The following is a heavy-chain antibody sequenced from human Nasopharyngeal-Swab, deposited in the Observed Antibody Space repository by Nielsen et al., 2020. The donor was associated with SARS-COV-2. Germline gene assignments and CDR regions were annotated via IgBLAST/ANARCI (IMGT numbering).Heavy chain of an antibody. Sequence: WMRQPAGKGLEWIGYIYYSGSTYYNPSLKSRVTISVDTSKNQFSLKLSSVTAADTAVYYCARGRKQQLVLRWFDPWGQGTLVTVSS. CDR3: ARGRKQQLVLRWFDP. V-gene: IGHV4-31*02. D-gene: IGHD6-13*01. J-gene: IGHJ5*02. CDR2: IYYSGST.